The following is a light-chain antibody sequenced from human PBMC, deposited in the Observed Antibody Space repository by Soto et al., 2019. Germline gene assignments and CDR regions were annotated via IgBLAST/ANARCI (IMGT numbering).Light chain of an antibody. J-gene: IGKJ5*01. Sequence: DVVMTQTPLSLSVAPGQPASISCKSSQSLLHITGETFLFWYLQKPGQSPQLLIYEVSTRVSGVPDRVSGSGSGTDVTPEISRVETDDFGIYYCMQSTQLPPTFGQGTRLGIE. CDR2: EVS. V-gene: IGKV2D-29*02. CDR3: MQSTQLPPT. CDR1: QSLLHITGETF.